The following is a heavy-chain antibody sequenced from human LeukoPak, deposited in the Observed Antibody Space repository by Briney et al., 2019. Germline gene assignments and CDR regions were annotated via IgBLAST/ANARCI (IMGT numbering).Heavy chain of an antibody. CDR3: ARDWLIVVPAAIGY. J-gene: IGHJ4*02. D-gene: IGHD2-2*01. CDR2: IWYDGSNK. V-gene: IGHV3-33*01. CDR1: GFTFSSYG. Sequence: GGSLRLSCAASGFTFSSYGMHWVRQAPGKGLEWVAVIWYDGSNKYYADSVKGRFTISRDNSKNTLYLQMNSLRAEDTAVYYCARDWLIVVPAAIGYWGQGTPVTVSS.